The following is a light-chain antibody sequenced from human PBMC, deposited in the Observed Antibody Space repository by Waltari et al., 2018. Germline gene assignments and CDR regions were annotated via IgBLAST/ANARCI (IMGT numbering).Light chain of an antibody. CDR3: MQALQTPYT. V-gene: IGKV2-28*01. CDR1: QSLLQSDGYIH. J-gene: IGKJ2*01. CDR2: LAS. Sequence: DIVMTQSPVSLPVTPGEPASISCRSSQSLLQSDGYIHLDWHLQKPGQSPQPLIYLASNRASGVPDRFSGSGSGTDFTLKISRVEAEDVGVYYCMQALQTPYTFGQGTKLEIK.